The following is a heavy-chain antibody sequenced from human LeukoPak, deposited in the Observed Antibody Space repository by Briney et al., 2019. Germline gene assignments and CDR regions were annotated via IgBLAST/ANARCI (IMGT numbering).Heavy chain of an antibody. CDR2: MNPNSGNT. J-gene: IGHJ4*02. Sequence: ASVKVSCKASGYTFTSYDINWVRQATGQGLEWMGWMNPNSGNTGYAQKFQGRVTMTRNTSISTAYMELSSLRSEDTAVYYCARGEYDILTGYQEYYFDYWRQGTLVTVSS. CDR3: ARGEYDILTGYQEYYFDY. D-gene: IGHD3-9*01. CDR1: GYTFTSYD. V-gene: IGHV1-8*01.